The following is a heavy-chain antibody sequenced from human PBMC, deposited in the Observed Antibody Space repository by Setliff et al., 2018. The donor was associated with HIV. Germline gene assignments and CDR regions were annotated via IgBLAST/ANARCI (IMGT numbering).Heavy chain of an antibody. D-gene: IGHD2-2*01. J-gene: IGHJ3*01. CDR2: IHHSGST. V-gene: IGHV4-59*01. CDR1: GGSISTYY. CDR3: ARKVPSNAFDL. Sequence: PSETLSLTCTVSGGSISTYYWIWVRQPPGERLEWIGYIHHSGSTNYNPSLKSRVTMSVDTSKNQFSLKLNSVTAADTAVYYCARKVPSNAFDLWGHGTMVTVSS.